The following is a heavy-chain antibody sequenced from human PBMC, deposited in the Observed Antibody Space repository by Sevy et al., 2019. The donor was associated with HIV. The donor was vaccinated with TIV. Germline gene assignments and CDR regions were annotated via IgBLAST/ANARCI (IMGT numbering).Heavy chain of an antibody. CDR3: ARVNYYDSSGYPY. CDR1: GFTVSSNY. J-gene: IGHJ4*02. V-gene: IGHV3-66*01. D-gene: IGHD3-22*01. CDR2: IYSGGST. Sequence: GGSLRLSCAASGFTVSSNYMSWVRQAPGKGLEWVSVIYSGGSTYYADSVKGRFTISRDNSKNTLYLQMNSLRDEDTAVYYCARVNYYDSSGYPYWGQGTLVTVSS.